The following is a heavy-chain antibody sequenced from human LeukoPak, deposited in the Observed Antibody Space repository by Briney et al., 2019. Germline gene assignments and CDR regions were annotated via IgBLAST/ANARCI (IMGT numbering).Heavy chain of an antibody. CDR3: ARDSQDKYCSGGSCYGTQEYFDY. CDR2: IIPIFGTA. D-gene: IGHD2-15*01. V-gene: IGHV1-69*13. J-gene: IGHJ4*02. CDR1: GGTFSSYA. Sequence: ASVKVSCKASGGTFSSYAISWVRQAPGQGLEWMGGIIPIFGTANYAQKFQGRVTITADESTSTAYMELSSLRSEDTAVYYCARDSQDKYCSGGSCYGTQEYFDYWGQGTLVTVSS.